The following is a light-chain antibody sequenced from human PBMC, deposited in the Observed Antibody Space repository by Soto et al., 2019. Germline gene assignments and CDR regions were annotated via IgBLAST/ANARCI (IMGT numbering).Light chain of an antibody. J-gene: IGLJ3*02. CDR3: QTWGTGIWV. CDR2: LNSAGSH. CDR1: SRHSSYP. V-gene: IGLV4-69*01. Sequence: QLVLTQSPSASASLGASVKLTCTLSSRHSSYPIAWHQQQPEKGPRYLMKLNSAGSHSKGDGIPDRFSGSSSGAERYLTISSLQSEDEADYYCQTWGTGIWVFGGGTKLTVL.